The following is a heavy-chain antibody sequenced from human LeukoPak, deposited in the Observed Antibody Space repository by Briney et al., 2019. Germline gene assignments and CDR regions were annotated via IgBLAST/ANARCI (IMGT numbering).Heavy chain of an antibody. V-gene: IGHV4-59*01. CDR1: GGSISSYY. D-gene: IGHD5-18*01. J-gene: IGHJ5*02. CDR3: AREGRGWSKGGCSWWFDP. Sequence: SETLSLTCTVSGGSISSYYCSWSWKPQPQGQGWVGYVYYSGSTNYNPSLKSRVTISVDTSKNQFPLKLSSMTAADTAVYYFAREGRGWSKGGCSWWFDPWGQGTLVTVSS. CDR2: VYYSGST.